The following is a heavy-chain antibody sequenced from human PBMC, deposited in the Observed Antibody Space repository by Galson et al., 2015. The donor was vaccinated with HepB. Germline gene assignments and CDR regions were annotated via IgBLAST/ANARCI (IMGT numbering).Heavy chain of an antibody. CDR1: GFTFSSYA. D-gene: IGHD3-3*01. CDR3: AFPLRYYDFWSGMRGDYYYGMDV. J-gene: IGHJ6*02. V-gene: IGHV3-23*01. Sequence: SLRLSCAASGFTFSSYAMSWVRQAPGKGLEWVSAISGSGGSTYYADSVKGRFTISRDNSKNTLYLQMNSLRAEDTAVYYCAFPLRYYDFWSGMRGDYYYGMDVWGQGTTVTVSS. CDR2: ISGSGGST.